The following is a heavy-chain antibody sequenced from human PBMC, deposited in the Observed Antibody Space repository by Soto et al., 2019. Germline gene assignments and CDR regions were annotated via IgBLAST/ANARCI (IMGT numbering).Heavy chain of an antibody. D-gene: IGHD5-18*01. J-gene: IGHJ4*02. CDR1: GGSISTYY. Sequence: SETLSLTCTVSGGSISTYYWNWIRQPPGKGLEWLGYIYYSGSTKYNPSLESRVTISVDTSENQFSLTLSSVTAADTAVYYCARGSVMDTALDYWGQGALVTVSS. CDR3: ARGSVMDTALDY. V-gene: IGHV4-59*01. CDR2: IYYSGST.